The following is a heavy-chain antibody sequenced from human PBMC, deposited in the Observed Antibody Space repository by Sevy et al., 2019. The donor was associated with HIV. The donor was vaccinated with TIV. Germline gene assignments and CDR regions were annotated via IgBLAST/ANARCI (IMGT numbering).Heavy chain of an antibody. CDR1: GFSFSVYW. CDR2: IEGDGSDT. J-gene: IGHJ4*02. D-gene: IGHD3-16*01. Sequence: GGSLRLSCAASGFSFSVYWMNWVRQAPGKGLEWVANIEGDGSDTHYVDSVEGRFTISRDNGNNLLYPQMNSLRVEDTAVYFCAHETIGRFDSGGQGTLVTVSS. CDR3: AHETIGRFDS. V-gene: IGHV3-7*01.